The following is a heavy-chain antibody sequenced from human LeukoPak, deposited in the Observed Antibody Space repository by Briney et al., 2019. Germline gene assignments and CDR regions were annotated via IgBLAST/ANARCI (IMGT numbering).Heavy chain of an antibody. CDR3: ARDKQVGATYFDY. CDR1: GFTLSSYW. CDR2: IKQDGREI. V-gene: IGHV3-7*01. Sequence: GGSLRLSCAASGFTLSSYWMSWVRQAPGRGLEWVANIKQDGREIYYVDSVKGRFTISRDNAKNSLYLQMNSLRAEDTAVYYCARDKQVGATYFDYWGQGTLVTVSS. J-gene: IGHJ4*02. D-gene: IGHD1-26*01.